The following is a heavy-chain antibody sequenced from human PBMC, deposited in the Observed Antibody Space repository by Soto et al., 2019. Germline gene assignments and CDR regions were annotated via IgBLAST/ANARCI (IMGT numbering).Heavy chain of an antibody. CDR3: ARDRDYSFWSGYYGR. V-gene: IGHV3-9*01. J-gene: IGHJ4*02. D-gene: IGHD3-3*01. CDR1: GFIFDDYA. Sequence: GGSLRLSCAASGFIFDDYAMHWVRQAPGKGLEWVSGISWNSGSIGYADSVKGRFTISRDNTKNSLYLQMNSLRPEDTALYYCARDRDYSFWSGYYGRWGQGTLVTVSS. CDR2: ISWNSGSI.